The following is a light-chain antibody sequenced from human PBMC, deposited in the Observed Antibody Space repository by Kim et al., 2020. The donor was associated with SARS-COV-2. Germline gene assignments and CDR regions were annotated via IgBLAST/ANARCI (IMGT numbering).Light chain of an antibody. CDR3: QHYNNWPLT. CDR1: QSVSSY. Sequence: SVSPGERATLSCGASQSVSSYLAWYQQKPGQAPRRLIYGASTRATGIPARFSGSGSGTEFTLTISSLQSEDFAVYYCQHYNNWPLTFGGGTKLEI. V-gene: IGKV3-15*01. CDR2: GAS. J-gene: IGKJ4*01.